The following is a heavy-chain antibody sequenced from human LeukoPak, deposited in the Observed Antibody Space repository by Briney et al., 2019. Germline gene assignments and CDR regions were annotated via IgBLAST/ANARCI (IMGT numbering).Heavy chain of an antibody. CDR2: ISDSGDFT. CDR1: GFAFANQA. CDR3: AKDARRTSGWYFFDY. J-gene: IGHJ4*02. Sequence: PGGSLRLSSAASGFAFANQAMGGVCQASGKRLEWVSVISDSGDFTYYAEPVKGRFTLSRDNSKNTLFLQMNSLRAEDTAVYYCAKDARRTSGWYFFDYWGQGSLVTVSS. D-gene: IGHD6-19*01. V-gene: IGHV3-23*01.